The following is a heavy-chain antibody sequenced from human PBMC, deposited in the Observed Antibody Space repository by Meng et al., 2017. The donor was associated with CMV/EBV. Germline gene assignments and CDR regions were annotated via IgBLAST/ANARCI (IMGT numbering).Heavy chain of an antibody. J-gene: IGHJ6*02. CDR1: GGTFSSYP. CDR2: IIPILGIA. V-gene: IGHV1-69*02. D-gene: IGHD1-26*01. CDR3: CRELLPYPARYYYYGMDV. Sequence: SVKVSCKASGGTFSSYPNSWVRQAPGQGLEWMGRIIPILGIANYAQKFQGRVTITADNSTSTAYMEMSSLRSEDTAVYYCCRELLPYPARYYYYGMDVWGQGTTVTVSS.